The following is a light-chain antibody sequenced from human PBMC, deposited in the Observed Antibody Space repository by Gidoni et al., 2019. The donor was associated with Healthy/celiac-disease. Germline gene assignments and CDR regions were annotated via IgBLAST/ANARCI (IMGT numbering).Light chain of an antibody. V-gene: IGLV3-1*01. J-gene: IGLJ2*01. Sequence: SYELTQPPSVSVSPGQTASITCSGDKLGDKYACWYQQKPGQSPVLVIYQDSKRPSVIPERFSGSNSGNTATLTISGTQAMDEADYYCQAWDSSTAWLVFGGGTKLTVL. CDR1: KLGDKY. CDR2: QDS. CDR3: QAWDSSTAWLV.